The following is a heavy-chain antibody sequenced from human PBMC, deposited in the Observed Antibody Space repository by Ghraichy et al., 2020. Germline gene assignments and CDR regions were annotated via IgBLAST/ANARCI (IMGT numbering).Heavy chain of an antibody. J-gene: IGHJ4*02. V-gene: IGHV4-59*01. D-gene: IGHD5-18*01. CDR2: VHGSGST. Sequence: ETLSLTCTVSGGSISNYYCNWFRQPPGKGLEWIGYVHGSGSTKYQPSLESRVTVSSDTAKNEFFLSLTSMTPADTAVYYCASGTGWLQTYWGQGTLVTVSS. CDR3: ASGTGWLQTY. CDR1: GGSISNYY.